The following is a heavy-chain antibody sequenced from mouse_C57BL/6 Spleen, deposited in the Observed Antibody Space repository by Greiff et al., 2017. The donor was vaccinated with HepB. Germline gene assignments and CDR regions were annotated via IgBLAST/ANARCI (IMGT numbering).Heavy chain of an antibody. Sequence: VQLQQSGAELARPGASVKMSCKASGYTFTSYTMYWVKQRPGQGLEWIGYINPSSGYTKYNQKFKDKATLTADKSSSTAYMQLSSLTSEDSAVYYCARSMYYFDYWGQGTTLTVSS. CDR1: GYTFTSYT. CDR3: ARSMYYFDY. V-gene: IGHV1-4*01. J-gene: IGHJ2*01. CDR2: INPSSGYT.